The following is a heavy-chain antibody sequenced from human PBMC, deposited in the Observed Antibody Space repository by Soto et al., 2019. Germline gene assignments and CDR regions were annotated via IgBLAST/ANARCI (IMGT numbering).Heavy chain of an antibody. J-gene: IGHJ3*01. V-gene: IGHV3-23*01. Sequence: EVQLLESGGGLVQPGGSLRLSCAASGFTFSSYAMKWVRQAPGKGLEWVSGISGNGGRTYYADSVKGRFTISRDNSKNMVYLQMNSLRAEDTAKDYCAKVQRSMIVVALGAFDVWGHGAMVTVS. CDR1: GFTFSSYA. D-gene: IGHD3-22*01. CDR3: AKVQRSMIVVALGAFDV. CDR2: ISGNGGRT.